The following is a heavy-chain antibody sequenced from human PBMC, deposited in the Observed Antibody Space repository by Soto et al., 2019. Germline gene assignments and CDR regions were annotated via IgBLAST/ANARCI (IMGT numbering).Heavy chain of an antibody. Sequence: ASVKVSCKASGYTFTSYGISWVRQAPGKGLEWMGWISAYNGNTNYAQKLQGRVTMTTDTSASTAYMELRSLRSDDTAVYYCARGAQYYYDSSGYYSDYWGQGTLVTVSS. CDR2: ISAYNGNT. CDR1: GYTFTSYG. V-gene: IGHV1-18*01. J-gene: IGHJ4*02. CDR3: ARGAQYYYDSSGYYSDY. D-gene: IGHD3-22*01.